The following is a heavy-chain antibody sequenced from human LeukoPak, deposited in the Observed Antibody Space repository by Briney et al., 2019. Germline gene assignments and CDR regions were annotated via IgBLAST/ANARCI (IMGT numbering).Heavy chain of an antibody. Sequence: PGRSLRLSCAASEFTFDDYAMHWVRQAPGKGLEWVSGISWNSGSIGYADSVKGRFTISRDNAKNSLYLQMNSLRAEDTALYYCAKDNDSSYYYYGMDVWGQGTTVTVSS. CDR3: AKDNDSSYYYYGMDV. CDR2: ISWNSGSI. D-gene: IGHD3-3*01. V-gene: IGHV3-9*01. CDR1: EFTFDDYA. J-gene: IGHJ6*02.